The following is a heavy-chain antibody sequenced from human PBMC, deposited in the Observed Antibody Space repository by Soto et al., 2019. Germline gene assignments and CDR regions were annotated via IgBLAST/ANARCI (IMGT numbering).Heavy chain of an antibody. J-gene: IGHJ5*02. Sequence: QLQLQESGPGLVKPSETLSLTCTVSGGSISSSSYYWGWIRQPPGKGLVWIGSIYYSGSTYHNPSLKRRVTISVDTSKNRFSLKLSSVTAADTAVYYCARWLQFAYNNWFDPWGQGTLVTVSS. D-gene: IGHD5-12*01. V-gene: IGHV4-39*01. CDR2: IYYSGST. CDR1: GGSISSSSYY. CDR3: ARWLQFAYNNWFDP.